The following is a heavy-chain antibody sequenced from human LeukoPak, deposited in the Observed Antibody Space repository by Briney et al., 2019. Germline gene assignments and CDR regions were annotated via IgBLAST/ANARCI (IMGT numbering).Heavy chain of an antibody. J-gene: IGHJ4*02. V-gene: IGHV3-9*01. CDR3: AKDISPGDIVVVPAAPSFDY. D-gene: IGHD2-2*01. CDR2: ISWNSGSI. CDR1: GFTFDDYA. Sequence: PGGSLRLSCAASGFTFDDYAMHWVRQAPGKGLEWVSGISWNSGSIGYADSVKGRFTISRDNAKNSLYLQMNSLRAEDTALYYRAKDISPGDIVVVPAAPSFDYWGQGTLVTVSS.